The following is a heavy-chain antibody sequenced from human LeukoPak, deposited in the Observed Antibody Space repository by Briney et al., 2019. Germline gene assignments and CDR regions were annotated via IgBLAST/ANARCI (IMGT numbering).Heavy chain of an antibody. V-gene: IGHV3-30*18. J-gene: IGHJ4*02. CDR3: AKGRLWFGEPTPDY. Sequence: PGGSLRLSCAASGFTFSSYGMHWVRQAPGKGLEWVAVISYDGSNKYYADSVKGRFTISRDNSKNTLYLQTNSLRAEDTAVYYCAKGRLWFGEPTPDYWGQGTLVTVSS. CDR1: GFTFSSYG. D-gene: IGHD3-10*01. CDR2: ISYDGSNK.